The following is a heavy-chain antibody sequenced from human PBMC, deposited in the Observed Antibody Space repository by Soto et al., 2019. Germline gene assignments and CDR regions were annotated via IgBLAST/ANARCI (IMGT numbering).Heavy chain of an antibody. CDR1: GGTFSSYA. CDR3: AREVAGHYYYYGMDV. Sequence: SVKVSCKASGGTFSSYAISWVRQAPGQGLEWMGGIIPIFGTENYAQKFQGRVTITADESTSTAYMELSSLRSEDTAVYYCAREVAGHYYYYGMDVWGQGTTVTVSS. J-gene: IGHJ6*02. CDR2: IIPIFGTE. D-gene: IGHD6-13*01. V-gene: IGHV1-69*13.